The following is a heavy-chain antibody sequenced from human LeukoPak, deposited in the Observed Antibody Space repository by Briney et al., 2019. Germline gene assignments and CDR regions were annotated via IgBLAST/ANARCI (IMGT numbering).Heavy chain of an antibody. CDR1: GYTFTCYY. CDR3: ARGSRYRHSGWDFDY. V-gene: IGHV1-2*06. J-gene: IGHJ4*02. D-gene: IGHD6-19*01. CDR2: INPNSGGT. Sequence: ASVKVSFKGSGYTFTCYYMHWVRQAPGQGLEWMGRINPNSGGTNYAQKFQGRVTMTRDTSISTAYMELSRLRSDDTAVYYCARGSRYRHSGWDFDYWGQGTLVTVSS.